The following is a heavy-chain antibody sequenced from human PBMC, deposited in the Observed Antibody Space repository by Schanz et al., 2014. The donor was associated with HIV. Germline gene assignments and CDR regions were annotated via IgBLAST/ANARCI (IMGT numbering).Heavy chain of an antibody. CDR3: ARGSGPYYYYYGMDV. CDR1: GFTFSSYG. V-gene: IGHV3-30*03. J-gene: IGHJ6*02. Sequence: VQMLESGGGLVQPGRSLRLSCAASGFTFSSYGMHWVRQAPGKGLEWVAVISYDGSNKYYADSVKGRFTISRDNPKNPLYLQMNSLRAEDTAVYYCARGSGPYYYYYGMDVWGQGTTVTVSS. CDR2: ISYDGSNK. D-gene: IGHD3-10*01.